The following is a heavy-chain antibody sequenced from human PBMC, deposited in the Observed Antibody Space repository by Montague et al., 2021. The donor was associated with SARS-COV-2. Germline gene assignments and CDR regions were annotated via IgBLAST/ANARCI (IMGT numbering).Heavy chain of an antibody. Sequence: PALVKPTQTLTLTCTFSGFSLSTSGMCVGWIRQPPGKALEWLARIDWNDDKCYSPSLKTRLTITKDTSKNQVVLTMTNMDPVDTATYYCARELSGATELDYWGQGTLVTVSS. J-gene: IGHJ4*02. V-gene: IGHV2-70*11. D-gene: IGHD1-26*01. CDR3: ARELSGATELDY. CDR1: GFSLSTSGMC. CDR2: IDWNDDK.